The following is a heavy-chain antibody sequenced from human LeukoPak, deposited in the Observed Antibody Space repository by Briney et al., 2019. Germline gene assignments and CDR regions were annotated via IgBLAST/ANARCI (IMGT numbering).Heavy chain of an antibody. CDR2: ISSGGNYI. CDR1: GFTFSNYN. Sequence: SGGSLRLSCAASGFTFSNYNMNWVRQAPGKGLEWVSSISSGGNYIYYADSVKGRFTISSDNAKNSLYLQMNSLRADDAAVYYCARDLRLWGQGTLVTVSS. J-gene: IGHJ4*02. CDR3: ARDLRL. V-gene: IGHV3-21*06.